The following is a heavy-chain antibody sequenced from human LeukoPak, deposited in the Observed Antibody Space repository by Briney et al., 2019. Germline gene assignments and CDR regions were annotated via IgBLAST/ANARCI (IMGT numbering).Heavy chain of an antibody. CDR2: IYYDGST. J-gene: IGHJ6*03. CDR1: GASISTYY. D-gene: IGHD3-3*01. Sequence: SEALSLTCTVSGASISTYYWSWIRQPPGKGLEWVASIYYDGSTYYSPSLKSRVTISVDTSKNHFSLKLTSVTAADTAIYYCARLLGGNPYYMDVWGKGTTVTVSS. CDR3: ARLLGGNPYYMDV. V-gene: IGHV4-59*01.